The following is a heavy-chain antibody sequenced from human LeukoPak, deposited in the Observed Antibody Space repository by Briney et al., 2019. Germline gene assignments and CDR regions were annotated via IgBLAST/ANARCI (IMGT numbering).Heavy chain of an antibody. D-gene: IGHD3-16*01. Sequence: PSETLSLTCTVSGISINPYYWTWIRQPAGKGLEWIGRIISTTGSANYNPSLKSRVTMSVDTSQNQFSLELTSVTAADTAVYYCMKDGPSWGLLWGLGTLVTVSS. V-gene: IGHV4-4*07. CDR2: IISTTGSA. CDR3: MKDGPSWGLL. CDR1: GISINPYY. J-gene: IGHJ4*02.